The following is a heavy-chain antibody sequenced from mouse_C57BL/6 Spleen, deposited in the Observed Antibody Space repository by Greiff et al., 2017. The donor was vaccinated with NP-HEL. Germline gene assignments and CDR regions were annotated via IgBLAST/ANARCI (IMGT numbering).Heavy chain of an antibody. Sequence: VQGVESGAELVKPGASVKISCKASGYAFSSYWMNWVKQRPGKGLEWIGQIYPGDGDTNYNGKFKGKATLTADKSSSTAYMQLSSLTSEDSAVYFCAKIYYGNYGYFDVWGTGTTVTVSS. J-gene: IGHJ1*03. CDR2: IYPGDGDT. CDR3: AKIYYGNYGYFDV. D-gene: IGHD2-1*01. V-gene: IGHV1-80*01. CDR1: GYAFSSYW.